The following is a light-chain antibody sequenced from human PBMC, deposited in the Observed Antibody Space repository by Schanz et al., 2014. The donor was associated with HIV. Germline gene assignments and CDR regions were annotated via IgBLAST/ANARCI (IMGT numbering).Light chain of an antibody. V-gene: IGKV3-20*01. CDR3: QQYGSSYS. J-gene: IGKJ2*03. CDR1: QSVSSSY. Sequence: EIVMTQSPGTLSVSPGERATLSCRASQSVSSSYLAWYQQKPGQAPRLLIYGASSRATGIPDRFSGSGSGTDFTLTISRLEPEDFAVYYCQQYGSSYSFGLGTKVEIK. CDR2: GAS.